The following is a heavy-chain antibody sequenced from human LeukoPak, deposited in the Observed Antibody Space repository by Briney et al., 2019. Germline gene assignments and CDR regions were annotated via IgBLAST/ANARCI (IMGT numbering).Heavy chain of an antibody. Sequence: ASVKVSCKASGYTFTSYGINWVRQAPGQGLEWMGWISAYNANTNYAQKVQGRVTMTTDTSTSTAYMELRSLRSDDTAVYYCAREDVVVVAATRLDYWGQGTLVTVSS. V-gene: IGHV1-18*01. D-gene: IGHD2-15*01. J-gene: IGHJ4*02. CDR2: ISAYNANT. CDR3: AREDVVVVAATRLDY. CDR1: GYTFTSYG.